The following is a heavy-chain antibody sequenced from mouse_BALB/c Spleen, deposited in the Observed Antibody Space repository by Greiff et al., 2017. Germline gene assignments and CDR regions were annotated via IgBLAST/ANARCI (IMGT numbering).Heavy chain of an antibody. V-gene: IGHV5-6*01. CDR3: ARHDYDDGSRAWFAY. D-gene: IGHD2-4*01. CDR2: ISSGGSYT. J-gene: IGHJ3*01. CDR1: GFTFSSYG. Sequence: EVKLMESGGDLVKPGGSLKLSCAASGFTFSSYGMSWVRQTPDKRLEWVATISSGGSYTYYPDSVKGRFTISRDNAKNTLYLQMSSLKSEDTAMYYCARHDYDDGSRAWFAYWGQGTLVTVSA.